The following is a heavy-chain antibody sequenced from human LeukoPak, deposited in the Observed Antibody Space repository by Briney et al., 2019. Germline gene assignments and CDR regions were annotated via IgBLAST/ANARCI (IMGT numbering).Heavy chain of an antibody. Sequence: GGSLRLSCAATGFTFSDYWMHWVRQAPGKGLVWVSRVKSDGSSPIYADSVRGRFTISRDNARNTLYLQMNSLRAEDTAVYYCAKASDYGDYSYYYYYMDVWGKGTTVTISS. J-gene: IGHJ6*03. D-gene: IGHD4-17*01. CDR2: VKSDGSSP. CDR3: AKASDYGDYSYYYYYMDV. CDR1: GFTFSDYW. V-gene: IGHV3-74*01.